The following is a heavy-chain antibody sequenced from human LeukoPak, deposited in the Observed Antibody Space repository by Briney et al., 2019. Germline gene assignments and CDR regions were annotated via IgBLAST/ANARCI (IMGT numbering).Heavy chain of an antibody. Sequence: GGSLRLSCAASGFTFSRYNINWVRQAPGKGLEWVSYISSSRRTISYADSVKGRFTISRDNAKNSLYLQMNSLRAEDTAVYYCASSSSRYCSGGSGYSGVLGYFDYWGQGTLVTVSS. CDR1: GFTFSRYN. CDR3: ASSSSRYCSGGSGYSGVLGYFDY. V-gene: IGHV3-48*01. D-gene: IGHD2-15*01. J-gene: IGHJ4*02. CDR2: ISSSRRTI.